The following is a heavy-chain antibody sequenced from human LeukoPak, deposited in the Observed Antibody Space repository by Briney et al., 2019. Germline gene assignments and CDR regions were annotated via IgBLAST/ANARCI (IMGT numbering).Heavy chain of an antibody. D-gene: IGHD3-3*01. CDR1: GYSFTSYW. J-gene: IGHJ4*02. CDR2: IYPGDSDT. V-gene: IGHV5-51*01. Sequence: GESLKISCKGSGYSFTSYWIGWVRQMPGKGLEWMGIIYPGDSDTRYSPSFQGQVTISADKSISTAYLQWSSLKASDTAMYYCARLGYYDFWSGYYGPGDYWGQGTLVTVSS. CDR3: ARLGYYDFWSGYYGPGDY.